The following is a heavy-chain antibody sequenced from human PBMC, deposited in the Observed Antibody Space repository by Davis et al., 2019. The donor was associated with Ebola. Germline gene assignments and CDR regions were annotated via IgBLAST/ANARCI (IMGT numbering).Heavy chain of an antibody. Sequence: ASVTVSCKASGYTFTSYAMHWVRQAPGQRLEWMGWINAGNGNTKYSQKFQGRVTITRDTSASTAYMELSSLRSDDTAVYYCARDPPVGQWLVHSDYWGQGTLVTVSS. V-gene: IGHV1-3*01. CDR1: GYTFTSYA. D-gene: IGHD6-19*01. CDR3: ARDPPVGQWLVHSDY. J-gene: IGHJ4*02. CDR2: INAGNGNT.